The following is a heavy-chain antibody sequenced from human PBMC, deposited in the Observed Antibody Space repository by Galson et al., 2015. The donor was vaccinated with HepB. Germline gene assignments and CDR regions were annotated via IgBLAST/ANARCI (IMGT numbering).Heavy chain of an antibody. D-gene: IGHD3-10*02. V-gene: IGHV1-18*01. CDR3: ARDVRYAFEM. J-gene: IGHJ3*02. CDR2: ISTNSGHT. Sequence: SVKVSCKAYGYTFTRNGISWVRQAPGQGLECMGWISTNSGHTYYAQKFQDRLIMTTERSTRTAYMELRSLTSDDTAFYYCARDVRYAFEMWGQGTMVTVS. CDR1: GYTFTRNG.